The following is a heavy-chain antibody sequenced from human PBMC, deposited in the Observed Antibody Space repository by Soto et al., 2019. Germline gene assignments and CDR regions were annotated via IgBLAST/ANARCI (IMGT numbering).Heavy chain of an antibody. Sequence: SETLSLTCTVSGGSIGTYYWSWIRQPPGKGLEWIGYISYSGNTNYNPSLKSRITISVDTSKNQFSLKLSSMTAADTAVYYCARAGGYGSGWLYWGQGALVTVSS. CDR1: GGSIGTYY. D-gene: IGHD6-19*01. CDR3: ARAGGYGSGWLY. J-gene: IGHJ4*02. CDR2: ISYSGNT. V-gene: IGHV4-59*01.